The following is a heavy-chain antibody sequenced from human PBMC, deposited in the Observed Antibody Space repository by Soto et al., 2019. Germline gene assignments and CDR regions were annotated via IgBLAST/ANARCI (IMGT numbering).Heavy chain of an antibody. D-gene: IGHD4-17*01. CDR1: GGSISSGDYY. V-gene: IGHV4-30-4*01. Sequence: KTSETLSLTCTVSGGSISSGDYYWSWIRQPPGKGLEWIGYIYYSGSTYYNPSLKSRVTISVDTSKNQFSLKLSSVTAADTAVYYCARGRGDYGAVWFDPWGQGTLVTVSS. CDR2: IYYSGST. J-gene: IGHJ5*02. CDR3: ARGRGDYGAVWFDP.